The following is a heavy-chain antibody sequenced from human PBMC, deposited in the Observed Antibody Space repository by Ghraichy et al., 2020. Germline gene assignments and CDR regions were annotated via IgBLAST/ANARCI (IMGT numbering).Heavy chain of an antibody. CDR1: GFSLSTSGMC. V-gene: IGHV2-70*11. J-gene: IGHJ4*02. CDR2: IDWDDDK. CDR3: ARIRTGYYDSSGYYYYFDY. Sequence: SGPTLVKPTQTLTLTCTFSGFSLSTSGMCVSWIRQPPGKALEWLARIDWDDDKYYSTSLKTRLTISKDTSKNQVVLTMTNMDPVDTATYYCARIRTGYYDSSGYYYYFDYWGQGTLVTVSS. D-gene: IGHD3-22*01.